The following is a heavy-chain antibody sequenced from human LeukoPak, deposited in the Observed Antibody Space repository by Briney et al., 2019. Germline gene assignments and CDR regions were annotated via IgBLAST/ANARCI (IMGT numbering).Heavy chain of an antibody. Sequence: ASVKVSCKASGYTFTGYYMHWVRQAPGQGLEWMGWINPNSGGTNYAQKFQGWVTMTRDTSISTAYMELRSLRSDDTAVYYCARDGTVVTDFDYWGQGTLVTVSS. J-gene: IGHJ4*02. V-gene: IGHV1-2*04. D-gene: IGHD4-23*01. CDR3: ARDGTVVTDFDY. CDR2: INPNSGGT. CDR1: GYTFTGYY.